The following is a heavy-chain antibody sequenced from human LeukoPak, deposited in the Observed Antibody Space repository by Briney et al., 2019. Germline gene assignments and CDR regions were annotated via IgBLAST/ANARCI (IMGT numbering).Heavy chain of an antibody. CDR1: GFTFSSYA. CDR2: IYSGGST. Sequence: PGGSLRLSCAASGFTFSSYAMHWVRQAPGKGLEWVSVIYSGGSTYYADSVKGRFTISRDNSKNTLYLQMNSLRAEDTAVYYCAVAGTNYFDYWGQGTLVTVSS. J-gene: IGHJ4*02. D-gene: IGHD6-19*01. V-gene: IGHV3-66*01. CDR3: AVAGTNYFDY.